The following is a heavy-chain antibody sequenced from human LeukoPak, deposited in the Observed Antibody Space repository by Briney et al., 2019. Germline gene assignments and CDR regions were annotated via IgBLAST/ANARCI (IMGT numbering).Heavy chain of an antibody. Sequence: GASVKVSCKASGYTFTYRYLHWVRQAPGQALEWMGWITPFNGNTNYAQKFQDRVTITRDRSMSTAYMELSSLRSEDTAMYYCSHSNEDGYNYAFDIWGQGTMVTVSS. J-gene: IGHJ3*02. CDR2: ITPFNGNT. CDR3: SHSNEDGYNYAFDI. D-gene: IGHD5-24*01. CDR1: GYTFTYRY. V-gene: IGHV1-45*02.